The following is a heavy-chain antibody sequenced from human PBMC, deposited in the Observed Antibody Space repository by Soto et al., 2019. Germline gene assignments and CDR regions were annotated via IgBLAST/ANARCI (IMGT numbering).Heavy chain of an antibody. Sequence: GRSLSLLCAASVFPFRRYGMHWVRPAPGKGRECIAVIWYDGSNKYYADSVKGRFTISRENSKNTLYLQMNSLRAEDTAVYYCARDHRIAAAGTLYYYYYGMDGWGQGNTVTVS. D-gene: IGHD6-13*01. CDR2: IWYDGSNK. V-gene: IGHV3-33*01. J-gene: IGHJ6*02. CDR3: ARDHRIAAAGTLYYYYYGMDG. CDR1: VFPFRRYG.